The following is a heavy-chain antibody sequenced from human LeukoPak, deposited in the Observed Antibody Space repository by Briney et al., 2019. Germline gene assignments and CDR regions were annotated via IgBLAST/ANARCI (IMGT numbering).Heavy chain of an antibody. CDR1: GGSISSYS. V-gene: IGHV4-59*12. CDR2: FYYSGGT. Sequence: SETLSLTCTVSGGSISSYSWSWIRQPPGKGLEWIGYFYYSGGTNYNPSLTSRVTISVDTSKNQFSLKLSSVTAADPAVYYCAIVGGFCRPLDYSGQGTLVTVSS. CDR3: AIVGGFCRPLDY. D-gene: IGHD6-25*01. J-gene: IGHJ4*02.